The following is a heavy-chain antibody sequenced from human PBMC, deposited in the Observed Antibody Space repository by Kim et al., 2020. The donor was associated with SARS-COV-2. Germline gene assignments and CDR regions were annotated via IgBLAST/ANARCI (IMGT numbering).Heavy chain of an antibody. V-gene: IGHV4-4*02. J-gene: IGHJ4*02. CDR3: ARAPGYSSGWADY. Sequence: YNPSLKSRVTISIDKSKNQFSLKLGSVTAAGTAVYYCARAPGYSSGWADYWGQGTLVTVSS. D-gene: IGHD6-19*01.